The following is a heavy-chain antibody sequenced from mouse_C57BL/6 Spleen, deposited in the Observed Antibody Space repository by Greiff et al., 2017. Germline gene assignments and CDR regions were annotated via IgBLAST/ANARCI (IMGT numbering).Heavy chain of an antibody. Sequence: VQLQQSVAELVRPGASVKLSCTASGFNIKNTYMHWVKQRPEQGLEWIGRIDPANGNTKYAPKFQGKATITADTSSNTAYLQRSSLTYEDTVIYYGARETMITTVYFDYWGQGTTLTVSS. CDR1: GFNIKNTY. J-gene: IGHJ2*01. D-gene: IGHD2-4*01. CDR2: IDPANGNT. CDR3: ARETMITTVYFDY. V-gene: IGHV14-3*01.